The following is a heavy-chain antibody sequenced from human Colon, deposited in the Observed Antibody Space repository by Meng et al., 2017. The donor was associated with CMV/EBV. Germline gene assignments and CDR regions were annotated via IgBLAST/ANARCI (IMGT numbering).Heavy chain of an antibody. Sequence: QVPRVQSGAEMREPGASVKVSCKASGYTFTGYLIHWVRQAPGQGLEWMGWINPYSGDTIYAQKFEVGVTMTRDASITTAYLELSSLKSDDTAVYYCGTFGGDFDYWGQGTLVTVSS. J-gene: IGHJ4*02. D-gene: IGHD3-3*01. V-gene: IGHV1-2*02. CDR1: GYTFTGYL. CDR2: INPYSGDT. CDR3: GTFGGDFDY.